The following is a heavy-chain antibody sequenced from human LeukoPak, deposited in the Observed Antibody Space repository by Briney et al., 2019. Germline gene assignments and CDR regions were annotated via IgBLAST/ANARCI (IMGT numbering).Heavy chain of an antibody. CDR1: GFTFSNYA. Sequence: GRSLRLSCAASGFTFSNYAMHWVRQAPGKGLEWVAVISYHGKDKYYADSVKGRFALSRDTSKNTLYLEMNSLRAEDTAVYYCARQSCLYSSGCFLDDWSQGTLVTVSS. J-gene: IGHJ4*02. V-gene: IGHV3-30*09. CDR3: ARQSCLYSSGCFLDD. CDR2: ISYHGKDK. D-gene: IGHD3-22*01.